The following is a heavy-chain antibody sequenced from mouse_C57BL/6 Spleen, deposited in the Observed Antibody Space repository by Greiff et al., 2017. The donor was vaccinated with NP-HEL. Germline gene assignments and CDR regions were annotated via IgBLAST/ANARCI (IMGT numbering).Heavy chain of an antibody. CDR2: ISDGGSYT. CDR1: GFTFSSYA. Sequence: EVQGVESGGGLVKPGGSLKLSCAASGFTFSSYAMSWVRQTPEKRLEWVATISDGGSYTYYPDNVKGRFTISRDNAKNNLYLQMSHLKSEDTAMYYCARDSYYYGSDYFDYWGQGTTLTVSS. CDR3: ARDSYYYGSDYFDY. J-gene: IGHJ2*01. V-gene: IGHV5-4*01. D-gene: IGHD1-1*01.